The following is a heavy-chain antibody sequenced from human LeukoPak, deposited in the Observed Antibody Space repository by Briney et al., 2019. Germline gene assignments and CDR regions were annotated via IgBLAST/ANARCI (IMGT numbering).Heavy chain of an antibody. Sequence: SETLSLTCTVSGGSISNYYWSWIRQPPGKGLEWIGYIYYSGSTNYNPSLKSRVTISVDTSKNQFSLKLNSVTAADTAVYYCARVRYCSTNRCYDREFDNWGQGTLVTVSS. D-gene: IGHD2-2*01. V-gene: IGHV4-59*01. CDR1: GGSISNYY. CDR2: IYYSGST. J-gene: IGHJ4*02. CDR3: ARVRYCSTNRCYDREFDN.